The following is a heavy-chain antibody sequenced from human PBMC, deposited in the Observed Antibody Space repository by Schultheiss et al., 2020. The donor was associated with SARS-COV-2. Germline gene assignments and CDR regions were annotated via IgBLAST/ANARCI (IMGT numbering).Heavy chain of an antibody. J-gene: IGHJ3*02. D-gene: IGHD3-10*01. CDR2: IYSGGST. Sequence: GGSLRLSCAASGFTFSSYGMHWVRQAPGKGLEWVSVIYSGGSTYYADSVKGRFTISRDNSKNTLYLQMNSLRAEDTAVYYCARCMVRGVMSDIWGQGTMVTVSS. CDR3: ARCMVRGVMSDI. CDR1: GFTFSSYG. V-gene: IGHV3-53*01.